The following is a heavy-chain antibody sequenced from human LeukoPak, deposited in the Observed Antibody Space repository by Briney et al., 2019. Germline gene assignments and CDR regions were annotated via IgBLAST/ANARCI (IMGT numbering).Heavy chain of an antibody. CDR2: ITGSGDTT. D-gene: IGHD3-9*01. Sequence: GASLRLSCAASGFIFRNYAMSWVRQAPGKGLEWVSAITGSGDTTYYADSVKRRFTISRDNFKNTLYVEMNTLRAEDTAVYYCAKWGDYDILTGYYVSDFWGQGTLVTVSS. J-gene: IGHJ4*02. V-gene: IGHV3-23*01. CDR3: AKWGDYDILTGYYVSDF. CDR1: GFIFRNYA.